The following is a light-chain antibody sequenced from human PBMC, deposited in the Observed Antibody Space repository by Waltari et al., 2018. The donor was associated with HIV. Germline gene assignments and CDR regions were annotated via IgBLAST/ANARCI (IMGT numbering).Light chain of an antibody. Sequence: EIVMTQSPATLSVSPGGRATLFCRASQSVSSNLAWYQQKPAQAPRLLIYGATTRATGFPARFGGSGSGTEFTLTISSLQSEDCGVYYCQQYNKGPLGITFGQGTRLEI. CDR2: GAT. CDR1: QSVSSN. V-gene: IGKV3-15*01. J-gene: IGKJ5*01. CDR3: QQYNKGPLGIT.